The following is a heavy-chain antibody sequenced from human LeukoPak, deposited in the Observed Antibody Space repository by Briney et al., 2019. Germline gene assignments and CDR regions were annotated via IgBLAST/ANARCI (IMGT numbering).Heavy chain of an antibody. CDR1: GFTFSSYS. D-gene: IGHD3-10*01. V-gene: IGHV3-21*01. J-gene: IGHJ4*02. CDR3: ARVGFGSGSCYTD. CDR2: ISSSSSYI. Sequence: GGSLRLSCAASGFTFSSYSMNWVRQAPGKGLEWVSSISSSSSYIYYADSVKGRFTISRDNAKNSLYLQMNSLRAEDTAVYYCARVGFGSGSCYTDWGQGTLVTVSS.